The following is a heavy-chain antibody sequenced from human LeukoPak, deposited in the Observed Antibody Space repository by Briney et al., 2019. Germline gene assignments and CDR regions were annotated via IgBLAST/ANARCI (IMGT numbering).Heavy chain of an antibody. CDR3: ARDYGGSSPFDY. J-gene: IGHJ4*02. D-gene: IGHD4-23*01. V-gene: IGHV3-21*01. Sequence: GGSLRLSCAASGFTFSSYAMHWVRQAPGKGLEWVSSISSSSSYIYYADSVKGRFTISRNNAKNSLNLQVNSLRAEDTAVYYCARDYGGSSPFDYWGQGTLVTVSS. CDR2: ISSSSSYI. CDR1: GFTFSSYA.